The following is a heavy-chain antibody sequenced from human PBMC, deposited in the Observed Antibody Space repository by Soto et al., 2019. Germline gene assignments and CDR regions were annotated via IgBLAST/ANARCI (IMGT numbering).Heavy chain of an antibody. V-gene: IGHV4-4*02. CDR1: SGSISSSNW. J-gene: IGHJ4*02. CDR3: ARYGGKYYDFWSGYGFDY. CDR2: IYHSGST. D-gene: IGHD3-3*01. Sequence: PSETLSLTCAVSSGSISSSNWWSWVRQPPGKGPEWIGEIYHSGSTDYNPSLKSRVTISVDKSKNQFSLKLSSVTAADTAVYYCARYGGKYYDFWSGYGFDYWGQGTLVTVSS.